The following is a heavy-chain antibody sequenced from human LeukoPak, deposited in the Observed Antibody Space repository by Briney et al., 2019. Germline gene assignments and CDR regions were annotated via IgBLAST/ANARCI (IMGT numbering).Heavy chain of an antibody. V-gene: IGHV3-15*01. J-gene: IGHJ4*02. CDR1: VYIYSNSW. CDR3: TPSISNWYNFDY. D-gene: IGHD6-13*01. CDR2: IKCKTDGGTT. Sequence: RGGPVTLPCAAWVYIYSNSWVRCVRGARGRGLEWVGQIKCKTDGGTTDYAAPVKGRFTISRDDSKNTLYLQINSLKTENTPVYYCTPSISNWYNFDYWGQGTLVTVSS.